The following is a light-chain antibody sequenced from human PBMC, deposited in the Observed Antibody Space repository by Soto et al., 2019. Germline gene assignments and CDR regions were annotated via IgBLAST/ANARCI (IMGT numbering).Light chain of an antibody. Sequence: DIQMTQSPSSVSASVGDRVTITCRASQGTSSWLAWYQQKPGKAPKLLIYAASSLQSGVPSRFSGSGAGTDFTLTSSSLQPEDFATYYCQQANSFPITFGQGTRLEIK. CDR1: QGTSSW. CDR2: AAS. CDR3: QQANSFPIT. J-gene: IGKJ5*01. V-gene: IGKV1-12*01.